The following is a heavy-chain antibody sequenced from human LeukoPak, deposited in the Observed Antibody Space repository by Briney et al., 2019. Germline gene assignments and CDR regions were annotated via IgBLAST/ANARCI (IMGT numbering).Heavy chain of an antibody. CDR3: AKDANIVGATMAMGFDY. CDR2: ISYDGSNK. Sequence: GKSLRLSCAASGFTFSSYSMHWVRQAPGKGLEWVAVISYDGSNKYYADSVKGRFTISRDNSKNTLYLQMNSLRAEDTAVYYCAKDANIVGATMAMGFDYWGQGTLVTVSS. CDR1: GFTFSSYS. D-gene: IGHD1-26*01. V-gene: IGHV3-30*04. J-gene: IGHJ4*02.